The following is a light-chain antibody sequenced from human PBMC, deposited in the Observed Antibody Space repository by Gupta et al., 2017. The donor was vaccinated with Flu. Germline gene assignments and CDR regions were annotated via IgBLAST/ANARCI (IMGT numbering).Light chain of an antibody. CDR3: QAWESKSDNNVL. Sequence: SYVLTPPPSVSGAPEKAARITCGGNNIGGKYVHWYHQKAGQPPVLLVYYDRDRRARIPPRSFCSNSGNTATLTISSVDAEEEADYYCQAWESKSDNNVLFGGGTKLTVL. J-gene: IGLJ3*02. V-gene: IGLV3-21*03. CDR2: YDR. CDR1: NIGGKY.